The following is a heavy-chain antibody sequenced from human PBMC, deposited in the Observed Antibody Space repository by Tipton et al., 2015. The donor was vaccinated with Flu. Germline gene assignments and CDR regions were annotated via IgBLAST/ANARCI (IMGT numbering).Heavy chain of an antibody. D-gene: IGHD2-2*01. V-gene: IGHV3-21*01. J-gene: IGHJ6*03. CDR1: GFTFSSYS. CDR3: ARFRAESSTSLLYYYYYMDV. CDR2: ISSSSSYI. Sequence: SLRLSCAASGFTFSSYSMNWVRQAPGKGLEWVSSISSSSSYIYYADSVKGRFTISRDNAKNSLYLQMNSLRAEDTAVYYCARFRAESSTSLLYYYYYMDVWGKGTTVTVSS.